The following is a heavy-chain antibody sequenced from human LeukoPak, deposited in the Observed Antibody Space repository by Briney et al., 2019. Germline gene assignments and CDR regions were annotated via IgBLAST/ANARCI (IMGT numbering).Heavy chain of an antibody. CDR2: VFDSGST. D-gene: IGHD3-16*01. CDR3: ARDRGSLGGFDY. J-gene: IGHJ4*02. Sequence: SETLSLTCTVSGGSISRTSYYWDWIRQPPGKGLEWIGNVFDSGSTHYSPSLKSRVTISVDTSKNQFSLRLSSVTAADTAVYYCARDRGSLGGFDYWGQGTLVTVSS. CDR1: GGSISRTSYY. V-gene: IGHV4-39*02.